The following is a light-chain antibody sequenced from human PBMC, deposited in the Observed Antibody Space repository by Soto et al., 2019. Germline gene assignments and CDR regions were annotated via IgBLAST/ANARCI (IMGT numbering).Light chain of an antibody. Sequence: QSVLTRPASVSGSPGQSITISCTGSTSDVGGFDLVSWYQQHPGKAPKLMIYEVTKRPSGVSDRFSGSKSGNTASLTISGLQAEDEADYYCCSYAGPDTYVFGTGTKVTVL. CDR3: CSYAGPDTYV. J-gene: IGLJ1*01. CDR2: EVT. V-gene: IGLV2-23*02. CDR1: TSDVGGFDL.